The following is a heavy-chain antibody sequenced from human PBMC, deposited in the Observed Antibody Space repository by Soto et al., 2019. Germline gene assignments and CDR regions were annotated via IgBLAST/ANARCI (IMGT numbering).Heavy chain of an antibody. Sequence: PGGSLRLSCAASGFTFSSYIMNWVRQAPGKGLEWVSSISSSSSYIYYADSVKGRFTISRDNAKNSLYLQMNSLRAEDTAVYYCARDPSKYCSSTSCYGNPWGQGTLVTVSS. V-gene: IGHV3-21*01. CDR3: ARDPSKYCSSTSCYGNP. CDR1: GFTFSSYI. D-gene: IGHD2-2*01. J-gene: IGHJ5*02. CDR2: ISSSSSYI.